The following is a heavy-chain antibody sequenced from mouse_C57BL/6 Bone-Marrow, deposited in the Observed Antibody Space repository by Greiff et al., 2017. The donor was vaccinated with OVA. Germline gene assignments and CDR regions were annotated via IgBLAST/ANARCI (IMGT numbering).Heavy chain of an antibody. J-gene: IGHJ1*03. V-gene: IGHV5-17*01. Sequence: EVQGVESGGGLVKPGGSLKLSCAASGFTFSDYGMHWVRQAPEKGLEWVAYISSGSSTIYYADTVKGRFTISRDNAKNTLVLQMTSLRSEDMAMYYCATKYDYDWYFDVWGTGTTVTVSS. CDR1: GFTFSDYG. CDR2: ISSGSSTI. CDR3: ATKYDYDWYFDV. D-gene: IGHD2-4*01.